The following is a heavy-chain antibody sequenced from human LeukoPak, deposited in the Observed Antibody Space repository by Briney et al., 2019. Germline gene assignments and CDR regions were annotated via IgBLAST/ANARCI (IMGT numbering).Heavy chain of an antibody. Sequence: GRSLRLSCAASGFTFSSYGMHWVRQDPGKGLEWVAFIWYDGSNKYYADSVKGRFSISRDNSKNTLYLQMNSLRSEDTTVYYCARVPSYFYDSSGYFDYWGQGTLVTVSS. V-gene: IGHV3-33*01. J-gene: IGHJ4*02. D-gene: IGHD3-22*01. CDR2: IWYDGSNK. CDR1: GFTFSSYG. CDR3: ARVPSYFYDSSGYFDY.